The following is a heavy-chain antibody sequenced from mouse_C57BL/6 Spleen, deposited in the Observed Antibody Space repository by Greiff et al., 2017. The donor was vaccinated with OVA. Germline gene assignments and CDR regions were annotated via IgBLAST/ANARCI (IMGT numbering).Heavy chain of an antibody. CDR1: GYSITSGYY. CDR2: LSYDGSN. Sequence: VQLKESGPGLVKPSQSLSLTCSVTGYSITSGYYWNWIRQFPGNQLEWMGYLSYDGSNNYNPSLKNRISITRDTSKNQLFLKLNSVTTEDTATYYCAREEGYFDVWGTGTTVTVSS. V-gene: IGHV3-6*01. CDR3: AREEGYFDV. J-gene: IGHJ1*03.